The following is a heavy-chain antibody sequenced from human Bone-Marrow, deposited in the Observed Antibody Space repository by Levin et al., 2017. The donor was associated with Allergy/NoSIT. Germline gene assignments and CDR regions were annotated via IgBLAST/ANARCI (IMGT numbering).Heavy chain of an antibody. CDR3: ATRPRGLRWLGELSQFDY. CDR1: FFSLPLPPL. Sequence: TLSLTFSFSFFSLPLPPLWSWVRQPPGKGLEWIGEIYHSGGTNYIPSLKSRSTLPFSRSKKHFSLNLPSVTAADTARDYCATRPRGLRWLGELSQFDYWGQGILVTVSS. V-gene: IGHV4-4*02. J-gene: IGHJ4*02. CDR2: IYHSGGT. D-gene: IGHD3-10*01.